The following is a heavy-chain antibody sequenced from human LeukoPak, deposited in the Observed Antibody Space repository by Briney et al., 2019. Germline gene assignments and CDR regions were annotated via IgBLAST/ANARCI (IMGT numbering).Heavy chain of an antibody. J-gene: IGHJ5*02. V-gene: IGHV1-18*01. CDR2: ISANNGNT. Sequence: ASVKVSCKASSYTFSNYGFIWVRQAPGQGLEWMGWISANNGNTNYAQKLQDRVTMTTDTSTSTAYMELRSLRSDDTAVYYCARCSSGGSCYSGWFDPWGQGTLVTVSS. D-gene: IGHD2-15*01. CDR1: SYTFSNYG. CDR3: ARCSSGGSCYSGWFDP.